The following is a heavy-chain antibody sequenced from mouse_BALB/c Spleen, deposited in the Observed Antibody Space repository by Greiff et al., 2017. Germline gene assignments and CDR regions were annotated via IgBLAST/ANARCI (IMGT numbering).Heavy chain of an antibody. D-gene: IGHD2-1*01. V-gene: IGHV1-9*01. CDR3: ARKGNYAHYYAMDY. CDR2: ILPGSGST. CDR1: GYTLSSYW. Sequence: QVQLQQSGAELMKPGASVKISCKATGYTLSSYWIEWVKQRPGHGLEWIGEILPGSGSTNYNEKFKGKATFTADTSSNTAYMQLSSLTSEDSAVYYCARKGNYAHYYAMDYWGQGTSVTVSS. J-gene: IGHJ4*01.